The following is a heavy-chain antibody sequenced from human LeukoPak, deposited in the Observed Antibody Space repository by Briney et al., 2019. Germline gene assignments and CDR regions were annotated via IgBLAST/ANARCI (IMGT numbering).Heavy chain of an antibody. CDR1: GDSINSYY. J-gene: IGHJ3*02. V-gene: IGHV4-59*01. D-gene: IGHD1-14*01. CDR3: ARLTKRNNPFAI. Sequence: EPLSLTCSVSGDSINSYYWGWIRQPPGKGLEWIGYIYYSGSTNYNPSLKSRLTISVDTSKNQFSLKLSSVTAADTAVYYCARLTKRNNPFAIWGQGTMVTVSS. CDR2: IYYSGST.